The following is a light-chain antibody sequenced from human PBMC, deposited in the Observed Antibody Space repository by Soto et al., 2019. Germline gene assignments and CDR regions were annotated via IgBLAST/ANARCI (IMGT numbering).Light chain of an antibody. V-gene: IGLV2-14*01. CDR1: SSGIRDYNY. CDR3: SSKSPDF. J-gene: IGLJ1*01. Sequence: QSVLAQPASVSGSPGQSITISCTGTSSGIRDYNYVSWYQQLPGNAPKLIMYEVSNRPSGISNRFSGSKSGNTASLTISGLQAEDEADYYCSSKSPDFFGTGTKATVL. CDR2: EVS.